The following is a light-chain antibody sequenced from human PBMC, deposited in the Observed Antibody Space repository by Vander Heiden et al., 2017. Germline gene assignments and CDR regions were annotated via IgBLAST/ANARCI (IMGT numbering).Light chain of an antibody. Sequence: QSVLTQPPSVSAAPGQKVTISCSGSSSNIGNNYVSWYQQRPATAPKLLIYDNNKRPSGIPDRFSGSKSGTSATIGTTGLQTGDEADYYCGTWDSSRSGYVFGTGTKVTVL. CDR3: GTWDSSRSGYV. V-gene: IGLV1-51*01. CDR1: SSNIGNNY. J-gene: IGLJ1*01. CDR2: DNN.